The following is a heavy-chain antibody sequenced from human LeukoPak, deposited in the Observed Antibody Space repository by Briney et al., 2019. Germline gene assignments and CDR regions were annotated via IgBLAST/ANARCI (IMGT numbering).Heavy chain of an antibody. J-gene: IGHJ4*02. CDR2: INWNGGST. CDR3: AKRIQSAMAMGY. Sequence: GGPLRLSCAASGFTFDDYGMSWVRQAPGKGLEWVSGINWNGGSTGYADSVKGRFTISRDNSKNTMYLQMNSLRAEDTAVYYCAKRIQSAMAMGYWGQGTLVTVSS. D-gene: IGHD5-18*01. CDR1: GFTFDDYG. V-gene: IGHV3-20*04.